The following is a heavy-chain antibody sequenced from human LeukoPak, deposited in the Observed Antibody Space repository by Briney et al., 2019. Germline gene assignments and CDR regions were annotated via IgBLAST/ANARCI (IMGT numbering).Heavy chain of an antibody. V-gene: IGHV3-11*03. CDR1: GFTFSDYY. J-gene: IGHJ4*02. D-gene: IGHD3-22*01. Sequence: GGSLRLSCAASGFTFSDYYMSWIRQAPGKGLEWVSSISSSSSYIYYADSVKGRFTISRDNAKNSLYLQMNSLRAEDTAVYYCASRVYYYDSSGYFTIFDYWGQGTLVTVSS. CDR3: ASRVYYYDSSGYFTIFDY. CDR2: ISSSSSYI.